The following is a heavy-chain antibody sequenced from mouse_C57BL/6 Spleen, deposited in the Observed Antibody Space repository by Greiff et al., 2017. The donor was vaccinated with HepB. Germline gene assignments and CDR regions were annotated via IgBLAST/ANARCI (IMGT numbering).Heavy chain of an antibody. V-gene: IGHV2-5*01. J-gene: IGHJ4*01. CDR3: AKTIYYDYAPMAMDY. CDR1: GFSLTSYG. CDR2: IWRGGST. D-gene: IGHD2-4*01. Sequence: HLKESGPGLVQPSPSLSITCTVSGFSLTSYGVHWVRQSPGKGLEWLGVIWRGGSTDYNAAFMSRLSITKDNSKSQVFFKMNSLQADDTAIYYCAKTIYYDYAPMAMDYWGQGTSVTVSS.